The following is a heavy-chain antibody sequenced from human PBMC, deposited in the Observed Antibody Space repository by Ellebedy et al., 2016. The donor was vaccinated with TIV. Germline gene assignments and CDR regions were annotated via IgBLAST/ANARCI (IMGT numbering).Heavy chain of an antibody. D-gene: IGHD3-9*01. CDR3: TRGYYDILTGYGTDAFDI. J-gene: IGHJ3*02. CDR2: IRSKAYGGTT. Sequence: GGSLRLSXTASGFTFGDYAMSWFRQAPGKGLEWVGFIRSKAYGGTTEYAASVKGRFTISRDDSKSIAYLQMNSLKTEDTAVYYCTRGYYDILTGYGTDAFDIWGQGTMVTVSS. CDR1: GFTFGDYA. V-gene: IGHV3-49*03.